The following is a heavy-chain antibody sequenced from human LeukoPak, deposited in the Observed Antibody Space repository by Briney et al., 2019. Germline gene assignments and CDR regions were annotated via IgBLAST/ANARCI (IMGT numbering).Heavy chain of an antibody. V-gene: IGHV4-59*01. Sequence: LETLSLTCTVSGGSISSYYWSWIRQPPGKGLEWIGYIYYSGSTNYNPSLKSRVTISVDTSKNQFSLKLSSVTAADTAVYYCARLVASHFDYWGQGTLVTVSS. CDR1: GGSISSYY. J-gene: IGHJ4*02. CDR2: IYYSGST. CDR3: ARLVASHFDY. D-gene: IGHD6-6*01.